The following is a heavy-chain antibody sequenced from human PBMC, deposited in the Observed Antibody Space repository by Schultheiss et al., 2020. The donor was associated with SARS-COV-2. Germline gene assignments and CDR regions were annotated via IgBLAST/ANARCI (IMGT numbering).Heavy chain of an antibody. CDR2: ISSSSSYT. J-gene: IGHJ6*02. CDR1: GFTFSDYY. D-gene: IGHD6-19*01. CDR3: ARSSSGWPYYYYGMDV. V-gene: IGHV3-11*03. Sequence: GGSLRLSCAASGFTFSDYYMSWIRQAPGKGLEWVSYISSSSSYTNYADSVKGRFTISRDNAKNSLYLQMNSLRAEDTAVYYCARSSSGWPYYYYGMDVWGQGTTVTVSS.